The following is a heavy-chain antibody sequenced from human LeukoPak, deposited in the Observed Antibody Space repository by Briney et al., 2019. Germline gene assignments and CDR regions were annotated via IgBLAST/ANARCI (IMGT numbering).Heavy chain of an antibody. J-gene: IGHJ4*02. CDR3: AKFIRGEY. Sequence: PGGSLRLSCAASGFTFSSYGMHWVRQSPGKGLEWVAFIRYDGTNKYYADSVKGRFTISRDNSKNTLYLLMNSLRAEDTALYHCAKFIRGEYWGQGTLVTVSS. CDR1: GFTFSSYG. CDR2: IRYDGTNK. D-gene: IGHD2-21*01. V-gene: IGHV3-30*02.